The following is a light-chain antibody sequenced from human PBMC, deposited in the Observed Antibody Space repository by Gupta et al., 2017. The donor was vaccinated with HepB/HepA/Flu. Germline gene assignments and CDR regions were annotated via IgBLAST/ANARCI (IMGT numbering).Light chain of an antibody. CDR2: DAS. CDR1: QSVGTY. V-gene: IGKV3-15*01. Sequence: IVLTQSPATLSVSPGETATLSCRASQSVGTYLAWYQQRPGQAPRLLMFDASIRRAGIPGRFSGSGSGTEFTLTISSLQSEDSAIYYCQQDDDSPRAFGQGTKVEIK. J-gene: IGKJ1*01. CDR3: QQDDDSPRA.